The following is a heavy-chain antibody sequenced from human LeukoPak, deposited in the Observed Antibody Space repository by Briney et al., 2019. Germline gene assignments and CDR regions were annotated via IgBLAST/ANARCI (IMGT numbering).Heavy chain of an antibody. D-gene: IGHD1-26*01. Sequence: GASVKVSCKTSGGTFTGYYMHWVRQAPGQGLEWMGRINPNSGGTNYAQKFQGRVTMTRDTSISTAYMELSRLRSDDTAVYYCARGEDSGSYDYWGQGTLVTVSS. CDR2: INPNSGGT. V-gene: IGHV1-2*06. CDR3: ARGEDSGSYDY. J-gene: IGHJ4*02. CDR1: GGTFTGYY.